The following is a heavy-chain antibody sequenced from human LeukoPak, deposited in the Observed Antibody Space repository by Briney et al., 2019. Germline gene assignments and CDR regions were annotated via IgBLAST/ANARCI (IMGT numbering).Heavy chain of an antibody. V-gene: IGHV3-23*01. CDR1: GFTFSSYA. Sequence: GGSLRLSCAASGFTFSSYAMSWVRQAPGKGLEWISAISGSGGSTYYADSVKGRFTISRDNSKNTLYPQMNSLRAEDTAVYYCAKDNGRPWFPGDWFDPWGQGTLVTVSS. D-gene: IGHD3-10*01. J-gene: IGHJ5*02. CDR3: AKDNGRPWFPGDWFDP. CDR2: ISGSGGST.